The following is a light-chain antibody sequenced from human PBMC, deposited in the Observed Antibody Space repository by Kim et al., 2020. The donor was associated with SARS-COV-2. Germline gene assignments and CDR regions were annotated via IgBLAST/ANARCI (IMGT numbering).Light chain of an antibody. CDR1: QSVLSSSNNRNY. CDR2: GAS. J-gene: IGKJ5*01. V-gene: IGKV4-1*01. CDR3: QQYYTTPIT. Sequence: ATITCKSSQSVLSSSNNRNYLSWPQQKPGQPPRLLIYGASSRKSGVPDRFGGSVSGTDFTLTISSLQAGDVAVYYCQQYYTTPITFGQGTRLEIK.